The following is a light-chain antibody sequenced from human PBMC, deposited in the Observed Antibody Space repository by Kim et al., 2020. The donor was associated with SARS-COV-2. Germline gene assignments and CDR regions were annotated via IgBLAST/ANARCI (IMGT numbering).Light chain of an antibody. CDR2: SNN. Sequence: GTPGQRVTISCSGSSSNIGSNTVNWYQQLPGTAPKLLIYSNNQRPSGVPDRFSGSKSGTSASLAISGLQSEDEADYYCAAWDDSPVFGTGTKVTVL. CDR3: AAWDDSPV. J-gene: IGLJ1*01. CDR1: SSNIGSNT. V-gene: IGLV1-44*01.